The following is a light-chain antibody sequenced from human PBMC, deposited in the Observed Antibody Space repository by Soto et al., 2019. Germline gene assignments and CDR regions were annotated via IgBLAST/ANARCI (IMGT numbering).Light chain of an antibody. CDR1: QAVLYSSNNQNY. Sequence: DIVMTQSPESLAVSLGERATINCKSSQAVLYSSNNQNYISWYQQKPGQPPKLLIYRSSTRESGVPDRVSGSGFGTDFPLTICSLQAEDVAVYYCLQHYSTPLTFGGGTKVEI. CDR2: RSS. V-gene: IGKV4-1*01. CDR3: LQHYSTPLT. J-gene: IGKJ4*01.